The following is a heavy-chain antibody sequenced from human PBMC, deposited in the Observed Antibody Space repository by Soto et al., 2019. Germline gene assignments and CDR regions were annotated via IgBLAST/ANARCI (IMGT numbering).Heavy chain of an antibody. CDR2: ISSSSSYI. CDR1: GFTFSSYS. J-gene: IGHJ6*02. D-gene: IGHD6-13*01. V-gene: IGHV3-21*01. CDR3: ARDLQQLVRYYYYGMAV. Sequence: EVQLVESGGGLVKPGGSLRLSCAASGFTFSSYSMNWVRQAPGKELEWVSSISSSSSYIYYADSVKGRFTISRDNAKNSLYLQMNSLRAEDTAVYYCARDLQQLVRYYYYGMAVWGQGTTVTVSS.